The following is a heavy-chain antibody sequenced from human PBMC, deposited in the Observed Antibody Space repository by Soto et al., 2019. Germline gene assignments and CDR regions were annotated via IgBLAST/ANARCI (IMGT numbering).Heavy chain of an antibody. CDR1: GGSFSGYY. V-gene: IGHV4-34*01. D-gene: IGHD3-10*01. CDR2: INHSGST. J-gene: IGHJ6*04. Sequence: SETMSLTGAVYGGSFSGYYWSWIRQPPGKGLERISQINHSGSTNCYSALKRRVTISVDTSKNQLSLSLSSVTAAHTAVYYCARFYGSGRYPTRYYYYYGMDFWDKGTTVTVSS. CDR3: ARFYGSGRYPTRYYYYYGMDF.